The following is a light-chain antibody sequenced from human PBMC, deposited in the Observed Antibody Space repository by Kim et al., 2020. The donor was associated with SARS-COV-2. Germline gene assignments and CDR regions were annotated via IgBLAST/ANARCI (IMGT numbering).Light chain of an antibody. CDR1: QSLLHSDGHHD. J-gene: IGKJ2*01. CDR2: LGS. Sequence: EAASISCRSSQSLLHSDGHHDLAWYLQKPGQSPQLLIYLGSNRASGVPDRFSGTASGTYFTLKISRVEGDDVGVYYCMHALQTPYAFGQGTKLEI. CDR3: MHALQTPYA. V-gene: IGKV2-28*01.